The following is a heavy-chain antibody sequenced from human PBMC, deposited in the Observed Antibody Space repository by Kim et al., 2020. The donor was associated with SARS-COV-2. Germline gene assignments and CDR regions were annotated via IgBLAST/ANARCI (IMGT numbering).Heavy chain of an antibody. Sequence: GGSLRLSCAASGFTFSSYGMHWVRQAPGKGLEWVAVISYDGSNKYYADSVKGRFTISRENSKNTLYLQMNSLRAEDTAVYYCAKVVGSPYYDFWSGYYTEDYYYGMDVWGQGTTVTVSS. V-gene: IGHV3-30*18. J-gene: IGHJ6*02. CDR3: AKVVGSPYYDFWSGYYTEDYYYGMDV. CDR2: ISYDGSNK. D-gene: IGHD3-3*01. CDR1: GFTFSSYG.